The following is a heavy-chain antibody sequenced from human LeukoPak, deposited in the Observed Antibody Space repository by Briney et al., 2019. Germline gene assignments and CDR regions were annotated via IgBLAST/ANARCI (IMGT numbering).Heavy chain of an antibody. J-gene: IGHJ6*02. Sequence: ASVKVSCKASGFTFTSSDMQWVRQARGQRLEWIGWIVVGSGNTNYAQKFQERVTITRDMSTSTAYMELGSLRSEDTAVYYCAAGSSDGMDVWGQGTTVTVSS. V-gene: IGHV1-58*02. CDR2: IVVGSGNT. CDR3: AAGSSDGMDV. CDR1: GFTFTSSD.